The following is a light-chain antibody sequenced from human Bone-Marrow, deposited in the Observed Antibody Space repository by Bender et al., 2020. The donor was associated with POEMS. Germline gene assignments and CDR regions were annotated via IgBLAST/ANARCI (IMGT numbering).Light chain of an antibody. CDR1: SSDVGGYNY. V-gene: IGLV2-14*01. CDR3: SSYTSSSTLG. Sequence: QSALTQPASVSGSPGQSITISCTGTSSDVGGYNYVSWYQQHPGKAPKLMIYDVSARPLGVSNRYSGSKSGNTASLTISGLQAEDEADYYCSSYTSSSTLGFGGGTKLTVL. CDR2: DVS. J-gene: IGLJ3*02.